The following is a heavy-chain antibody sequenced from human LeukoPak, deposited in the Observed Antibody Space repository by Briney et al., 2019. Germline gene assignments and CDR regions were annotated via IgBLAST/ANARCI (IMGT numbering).Heavy chain of an antibody. CDR1: GFTFSSYS. Sequence: GGSLRLSCAVSGFTFSSYSMIWVRQAPGKGLEWVSSISSGSNYIYYADSMKGRFTISRDNAKNSLYLQMTSLRAEDTAVYYCARAPPYYDIHRDAFDIWGQGTMVTVSS. J-gene: IGHJ3*02. D-gene: IGHD3-9*01. CDR2: ISSGSNYI. V-gene: IGHV3-21*01. CDR3: ARAPPYYDIHRDAFDI.